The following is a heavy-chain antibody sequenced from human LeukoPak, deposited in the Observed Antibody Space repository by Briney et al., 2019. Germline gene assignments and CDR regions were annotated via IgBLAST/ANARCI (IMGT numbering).Heavy chain of an antibody. D-gene: IGHD1-7*01. J-gene: IGHJ5*02. Sequence: PSQTLSLTCAISGDSVSSNSAAWNWIRQSPSRGLEWLGRTYYRSKWYNDYAVSVKSRITINPDTSKNQFSLQLNSVTPEDTAVYYCAREELLGGRQPEPENWFDPWGQGTLVTVSS. CDR3: AREELLGGRQPEPENWFDP. CDR2: TYYRSKWYN. V-gene: IGHV6-1*01. CDR1: GDSVSSNSAA.